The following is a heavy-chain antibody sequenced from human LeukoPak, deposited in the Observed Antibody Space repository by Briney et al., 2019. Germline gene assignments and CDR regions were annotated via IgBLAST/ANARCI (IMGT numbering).Heavy chain of an antibody. CDR2: IKDGGTT. CDR3: GLGSGRTDFDY. V-gene: IGHV3-15*01. J-gene: IGHJ4*02. D-gene: IGHD3-10*01. Sequence: GGSLRLSCAVSGFTFSNAWMSWVRQTPGKGLEWVGRIKDGGTTDYGAPVKGRFTISRDDSKNTLYMQMNSLKTEDTAVYYCGLGSGRTDFDYWGQGTLVTVSS. CDR1: GFTFSNAW.